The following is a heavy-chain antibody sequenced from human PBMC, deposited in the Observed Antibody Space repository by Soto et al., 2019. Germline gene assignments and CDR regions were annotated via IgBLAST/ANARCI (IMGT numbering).Heavy chain of an antibody. CDR1: ARTFFISG. V-gene: IGHV1-69*10. J-gene: IGHJ4*02. CDR3: ARRLGYYDSSGHYDY. CDR2: IIPTLGTI. Sequence: SVKVSCKTSARTFFISGFGWVRQAPGEGLEWVGGIIPTLGTIHVAQRFQGRVTFTADKSTNTAYMEMNSLTSEDTALYYCARRLGYYDSSGHYDYWGQGTLVTVSS. D-gene: IGHD3-22*01.